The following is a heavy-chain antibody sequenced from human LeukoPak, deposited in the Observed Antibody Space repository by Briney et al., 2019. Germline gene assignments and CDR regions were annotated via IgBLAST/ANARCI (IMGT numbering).Heavy chain of an antibody. CDR2: ISGSGGST. D-gene: IGHD2-15*01. CDR3: AKEAFVVVVAASESDWFDP. CDR1: GFTFSSYA. Sequence: SLXLSCAAPGFTFSSYAMSRVRQAPGKGLEWVSAISGSGGSTYYADSVKGRFTISRDNSKNTLYLQMNSLRAEDTAVYYCAKEAFVVVVAASESDWFDPWGHGTLVTVSS. V-gene: IGHV3-23*01. J-gene: IGHJ5*02.